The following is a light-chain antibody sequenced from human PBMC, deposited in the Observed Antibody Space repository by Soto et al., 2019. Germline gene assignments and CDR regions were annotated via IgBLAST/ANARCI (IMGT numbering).Light chain of an antibody. Sequence: EIVMTQSPATLSVSPGERATLSCRASQSVSSNLAWYQQKPGQAPRLLIYGPSTRATGIPARFSGSGSGTESTLTISSLQSEDFAVYYCQQYNNWPPWTFGQGTKVEIK. J-gene: IGKJ1*01. CDR2: GPS. CDR1: QSVSSN. V-gene: IGKV3-15*01. CDR3: QQYNNWPPWT.